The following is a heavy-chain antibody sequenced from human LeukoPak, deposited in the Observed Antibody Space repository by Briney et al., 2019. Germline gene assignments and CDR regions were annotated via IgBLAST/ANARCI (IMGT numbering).Heavy chain of an antibody. CDR1: GGSISSYY. V-gene: IGHV4-59*01. D-gene: IGHD2-15*01. Sequence: SETLSLTCTVSGGSISSYYWSWTRQPPGKGLEWIGYIYYSGSTNYNPSLKSRVTISVDTSKNQFSLKLSSVTAADTAVYYCAGSSGRGFDYWGQGTLVTVSS. CDR3: AGSSGRGFDY. J-gene: IGHJ4*02. CDR2: IYYSGST.